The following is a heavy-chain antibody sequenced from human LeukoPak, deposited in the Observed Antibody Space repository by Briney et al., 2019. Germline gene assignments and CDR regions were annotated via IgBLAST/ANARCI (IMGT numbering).Heavy chain of an antibody. D-gene: IGHD5-18*01. CDR3: ARDGYAKFDY. CDR2: ISSSTINI. V-gene: IGHV3-48*02. Sequence: PGGSLRLSCAASGFNFRSHSMNWVRQAPGKGLEWVSYISSSTINIYYADSVKGRFTISRDDAKNSLYLQMNSLRDEDTAVYYCARDGYAKFDYWGQGTLVTVSS. J-gene: IGHJ4*02. CDR1: GFNFRSHS.